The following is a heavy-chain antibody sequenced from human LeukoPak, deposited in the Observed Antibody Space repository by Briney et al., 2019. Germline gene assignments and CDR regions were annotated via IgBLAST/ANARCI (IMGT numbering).Heavy chain of an antibody. J-gene: IGHJ3*02. Sequence: ASVKVSCKASGYTFTSYYMHWVRQAPGQGLEWMGIINPSGGSTSYAQKFQGRVTMTRDTSTSTVYMELSSLRSEDTAVYYCARSYGCSGGSCYSTPEIGSAFDIWGQRTMVTVSS. CDR3: ARSYGCSGGSCYSTPEIGSAFDI. CDR1: GYTFTSYY. D-gene: IGHD2-15*01. V-gene: IGHV1-46*01. CDR2: INPSGGST.